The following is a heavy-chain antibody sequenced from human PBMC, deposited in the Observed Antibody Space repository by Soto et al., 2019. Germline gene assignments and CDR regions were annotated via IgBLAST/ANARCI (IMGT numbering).Heavy chain of an antibody. J-gene: IGHJ4*02. V-gene: IGHV1-18*01. D-gene: IGHD4-17*01. CDR1: GYTFTSYG. CDR3: ARDQQRTTVTTHPPDY. CDR2: ISAYNGNT. Sequence: QVQLVQSGAEVKKPGASVKVSCKASGYTFTSYGISWVRQAPGQGLEWMGWISAYNGNTDYAQKLQGRVTMTTDTSTSTAYMELRSLRSDDTAVYYCARDQQRTTVTTHPPDYWGQGTLVTVSS.